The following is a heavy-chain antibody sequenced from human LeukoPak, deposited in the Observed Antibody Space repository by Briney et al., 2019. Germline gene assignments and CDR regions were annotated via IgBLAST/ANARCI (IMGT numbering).Heavy chain of an antibody. Sequence: PGRSLRLSCAASGFTFDDYDMHWVRQAPGKGLEWVSGISWNSGSIGYAHSVKGRFTISRDNAKNSLYLQMNSLRAEDMALYYCAKGYYYDSSGYPYYFDYWGQGTLVTVSS. D-gene: IGHD3-22*01. CDR2: ISWNSGSI. J-gene: IGHJ4*02. CDR1: GFTFDDYD. V-gene: IGHV3-9*03. CDR3: AKGYYYDSSGYPYYFDY.